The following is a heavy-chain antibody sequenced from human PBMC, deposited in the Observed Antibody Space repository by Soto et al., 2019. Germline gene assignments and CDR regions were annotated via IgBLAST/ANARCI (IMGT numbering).Heavy chain of an antibody. Sequence: EAQLLESGGGLVQSGGSLRLSCAGSGFTFSSFGLTWVRQAPGKGLEWVSGISGSGGSTWYADSLKDRFTISRDNAKNVVYLQMNGLRPEDTAVYFCATIILTTSPLDYWGQGTVVTVSS. D-gene: IGHD1-1*01. CDR2: ISGSGGST. CDR1: GFTFSSFG. J-gene: IGHJ4*02. CDR3: ATIILTTSPLDY. V-gene: IGHV3-23*01.